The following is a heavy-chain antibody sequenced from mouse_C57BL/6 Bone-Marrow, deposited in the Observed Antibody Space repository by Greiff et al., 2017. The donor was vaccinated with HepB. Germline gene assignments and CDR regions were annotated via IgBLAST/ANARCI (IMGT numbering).Heavy chain of an antibody. CDR3: AREGGVVAHVDY. J-gene: IGHJ2*01. D-gene: IGHD1-1*01. V-gene: IGHV1-69*01. CDR1: GYTFTSYW. Sequence: QVQLQQPGAELVMPGASVKLSCKASGYTFTSYWMHWVKQRPGQGLEWIGEIDPSDSYTNYNQKFKGKTTLTVDKSSSTAYMQLSSLTSEDSAVYYCAREGGVVAHVDYWGQGTTLTVSS. CDR2: IDPSDSYT.